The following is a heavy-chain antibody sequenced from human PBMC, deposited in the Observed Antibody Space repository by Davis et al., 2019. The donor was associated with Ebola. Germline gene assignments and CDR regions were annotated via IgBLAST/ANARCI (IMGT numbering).Heavy chain of an antibody. V-gene: IGHV3-30-3*01. CDR3: ARDGEYSSSWYDY. CDR1: GFTFSSYA. CDR2: ISYDGSNK. J-gene: IGHJ4*02. D-gene: IGHD6-13*01. Sequence: GESLKISCAASGFTFSSYAMHWVRQAPGKGLEWVAVISYDGSNKYYADSVKGRFTISRDNSKNTLYLQMNSLRAEDTAVYYCARDGEYSSSWYDYWGQGTLVTVSS.